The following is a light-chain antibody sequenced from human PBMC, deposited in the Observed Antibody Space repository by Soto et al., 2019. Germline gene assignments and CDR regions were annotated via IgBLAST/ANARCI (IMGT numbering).Light chain of an antibody. J-gene: IGKJ5*01. V-gene: IGKV3-20*01. CDR2: GAS. Sequence: EIVLTQSPGTLSLSPGERATLSCRASQSVTSNYLAWYQQKPGQAPRLLIYGASSRATGISDRFSGSGSGTDFTLTISRLEPEDFAVYYCHQRNQFGQGTRLEIK. CDR3: HQRNQ. CDR1: QSVTSNY.